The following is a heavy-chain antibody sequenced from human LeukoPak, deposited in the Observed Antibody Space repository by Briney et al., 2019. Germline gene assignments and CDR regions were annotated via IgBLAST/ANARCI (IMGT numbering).Heavy chain of an antibody. CDR3: ARAVLTMVRVSFAFDI. D-gene: IGHD3-10*01. Sequence: PSETLSLTCTVSGGSISSCYRSWIRQPPGKGLEWIGYIYYSGSTNYNPSLKSRATISVDTSKNQFSLKLSSVTAADTAVYYCARAVLTMVRVSFAFDIWGQGTMVTVSS. CDR2: IYYSGST. CDR1: GGSISSCY. V-gene: IGHV4-59*01. J-gene: IGHJ3*02.